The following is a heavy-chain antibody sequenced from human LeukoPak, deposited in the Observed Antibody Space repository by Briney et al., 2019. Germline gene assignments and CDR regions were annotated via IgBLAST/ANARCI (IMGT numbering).Heavy chain of an antibody. D-gene: IGHD3-22*01. V-gene: IGHV3-30-3*01. CDR1: GFSFSSSA. CDR3: ARDDWDDPMIVVVPGAFDI. Sequence: PRRSLRLSCAASGFSFSSSAMHWVRQALGKGVGRGAVISYDGNNKYYADSVKGRFTISRDNSKNTLYLQMNSLRAEDTAVYYCARDDWDDPMIVVVPGAFDIWGQGTMVTVSS. J-gene: IGHJ3*02. CDR2: ISYDGNNK.